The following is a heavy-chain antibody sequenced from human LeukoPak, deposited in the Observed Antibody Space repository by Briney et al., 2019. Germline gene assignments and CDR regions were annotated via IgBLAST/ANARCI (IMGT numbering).Heavy chain of an antibody. CDR2: YDPEDGET. V-gene: IGHV1-24*01. CDR1: GHTLRELS. CDR3: STDHIGHHFQY. Sequence: ASVKVSCKVSGHTLRELSMHWVRQAPGKGLERMGGYDPEDGETKFAQKFQGRVTMTEDTSTNTAYLELSSLRSDDTAIYYCSTDHIGHHFQYWGQGTLVIVSS. J-gene: IGHJ4*02.